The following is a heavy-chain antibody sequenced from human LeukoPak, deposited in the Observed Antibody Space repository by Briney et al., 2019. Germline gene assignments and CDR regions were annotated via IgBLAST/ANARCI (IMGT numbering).Heavy chain of an antibody. CDR2: ISYDGSNK. CDR3: ARDLAAAGTSYYYYGMDV. CDR1: GFTFSSYA. J-gene: IGHJ6*02. D-gene: IGHD6-13*01. Sequence: PGRSLRLSCATSGFTFSSYAMHWVRQAPGKGLEWVAVISYDGSNKYYADSVKGRFTISRDNSKNTLYLQMNSLRAEDTAVYYCARDLAAAGTSYYYYGMDVWGQGITVTVSS. V-gene: IGHV3-30-3*01.